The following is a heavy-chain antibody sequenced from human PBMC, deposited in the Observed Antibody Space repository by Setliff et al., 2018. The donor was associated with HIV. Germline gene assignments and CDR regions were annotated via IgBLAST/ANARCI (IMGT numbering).Heavy chain of an antibody. J-gene: IGHJ3*01. V-gene: IGHV1-18*01. D-gene: IGHD3-22*01. CDR3: ARYESSGHDAFDL. Sequence: ASVKVSCKASGYTFTSYGISWVRQAPGQGLEWMGWISAYNGNTNYAQKLQGRVTMTTDTSTSTAYMELSSLRSEDTAVYYCARYESSGHDAFDLWGQGTMVTVSS. CDR2: ISAYNGNT. CDR1: GYTFTSYG.